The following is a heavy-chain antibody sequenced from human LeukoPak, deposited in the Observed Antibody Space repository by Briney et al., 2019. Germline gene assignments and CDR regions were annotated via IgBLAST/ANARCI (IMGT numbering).Heavy chain of an antibody. J-gene: IGHJ4*02. V-gene: IGHV4-34*01. Sequence: SETLSLTCAVYGGSFSGYYWSWIRQPPGKGLEWIGEINHSGSTNYNPSLKSRVTISVDTSKNQFSLKLSSVTAEDTAVYYCNTIFGVVKRFDYWGQGTLVTVSS. D-gene: IGHD3-3*01. CDR2: INHSGST. CDR1: GGSFSGYY. CDR3: NTIFGVVKRFDY.